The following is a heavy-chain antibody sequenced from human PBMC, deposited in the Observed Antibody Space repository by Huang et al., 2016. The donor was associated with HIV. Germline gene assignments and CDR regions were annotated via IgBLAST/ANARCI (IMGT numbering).Heavy chain of an antibody. Sequence: QVQLVQSGAEVKKPGASVKVSCKASGYAFTSYYMHWVRQAPGQGLEWMGIINPRDGSTSDEQKFQGRVTTTRDTSTNTVFMELSSLRSEDTAVYYCARDRDFYDSSGYWGFNYFDYWGQGTLVTVSS. J-gene: IGHJ4*02. CDR1: GYAFTSYY. V-gene: IGHV1-46*01. CDR3: ARDRDFYDSSGYWGFNYFDY. CDR2: INPRDGST. D-gene: IGHD3-22*01.